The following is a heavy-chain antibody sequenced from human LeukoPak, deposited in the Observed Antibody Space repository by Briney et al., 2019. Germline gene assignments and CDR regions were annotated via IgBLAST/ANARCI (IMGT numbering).Heavy chain of an antibody. CDR3: AKDRMRITMMVAADY. J-gene: IGHJ4*02. Sequence: PGGSLRLSCAASGFSFSSYAMTWVRQAPGKGLDWVSAISGSGDSTYYADSVKGRFTISRDNSNNTLYLQMNSLRAEDTAVYYCAKDRMRITMMVAADYWGQGTLVTVSS. CDR2: ISGSGDST. CDR1: GFSFSSYA. V-gene: IGHV3-23*01. D-gene: IGHD3-22*01.